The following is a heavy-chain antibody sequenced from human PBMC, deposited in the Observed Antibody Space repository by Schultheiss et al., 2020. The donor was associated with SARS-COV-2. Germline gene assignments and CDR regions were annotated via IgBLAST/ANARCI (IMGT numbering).Heavy chain of an antibody. CDR3: AKGQEVLMVYAIDY. CDR1: GFTFSSYA. V-gene: IGHV3-23*01. D-gene: IGHD2-8*01. J-gene: IGHJ4*02. CDR2: ISGSGGST. Sequence: ESLKISCAASGFTFSSYAMSWVRQAPGKGLEWVSAISGSGGSTYYADSVKGRFTISRDNSKNTLYLQMNSLRAEDTAVYYCAKGQEVLMVYAIDYWGQGTLVTVSS.